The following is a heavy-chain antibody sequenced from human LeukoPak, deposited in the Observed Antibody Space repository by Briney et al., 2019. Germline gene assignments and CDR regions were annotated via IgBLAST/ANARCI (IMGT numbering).Heavy chain of an antibody. Sequence: ASVKVSCKTSGYIFTGYYMHWVRQAPGQGLEWMGWMNPNSGDTHYAQNFQGRVTMTRDTSISTAYMELSRLTSDDTAVYYCARDGNEAVAGTGAVTYWGQGTLVIVSS. CDR3: ARDGNEAVAGTGAVTY. J-gene: IGHJ4*02. D-gene: IGHD6-19*01. CDR2: MNPNSGDT. CDR1: GYIFTGYY. V-gene: IGHV1-2*02.